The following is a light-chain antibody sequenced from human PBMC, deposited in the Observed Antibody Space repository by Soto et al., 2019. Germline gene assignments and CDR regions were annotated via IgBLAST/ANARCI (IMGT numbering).Light chain of an antibody. CDR1: SSDVGGYNY. J-gene: IGLJ1*01. Sequence: QSVLTQPPSASGSPGQSVTISCTGTSSDVGGYNYVSWYQQHPGKAPKLMIYEVNNRPSGAPDRFSGSTSGNTASLTISRLQAEDETDYFCSLYTSNGSLIFGPGTKLTVL. CDR2: EVN. V-gene: IGLV2-8*01. CDR3: SLYTSNGSLI.